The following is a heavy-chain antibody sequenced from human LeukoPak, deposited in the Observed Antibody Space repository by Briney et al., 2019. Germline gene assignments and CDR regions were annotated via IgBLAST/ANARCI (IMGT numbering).Heavy chain of an antibody. Sequence: SSETLSLTCTVSGGSISNYYWSWIRQPPGKGLEWIAYINYSGSTNYNPSLKSRVTISVDTSKNHFSLTLSSVTAADTAVYYCARFGGPHAFDIWGQGTMVTVSS. CDR3: ARFGGPHAFDI. CDR2: INYSGST. V-gene: IGHV4-59*01. J-gene: IGHJ3*02. CDR1: GGSISNYY. D-gene: IGHD3-3*01.